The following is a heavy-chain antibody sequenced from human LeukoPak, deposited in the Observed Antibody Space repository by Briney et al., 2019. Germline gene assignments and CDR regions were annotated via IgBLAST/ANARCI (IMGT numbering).Heavy chain of an antibody. Sequence: GGSLRLSCAASGFTFDSFSINWVRQAPGKGLEWVSYISSSGSTIYYADSVKGRFTISRDNAKNSLYLQMNSLRAEDTAVYYCAREDYYDSSGYCYWGQGTLVTVSS. CDR2: ISSSGSTI. J-gene: IGHJ4*02. D-gene: IGHD3-22*01. V-gene: IGHV3-48*04. CDR1: GFTFDSFS. CDR3: AREDYYDSSGYCY.